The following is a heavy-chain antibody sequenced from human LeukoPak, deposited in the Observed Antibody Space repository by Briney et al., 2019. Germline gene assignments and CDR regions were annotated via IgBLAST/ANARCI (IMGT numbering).Heavy chain of an antibody. Sequence: GGSLRLSCAASEFSFSSYAMSWVRQAPGKGLEWVSGITDSGGSTYYADSVKGRFTISRDNSKNTLYLQMNSLRAEDTAVYYCARDSAPGSSWYSRVVGGYFDYWGQGTLVTVSS. V-gene: IGHV3-23*01. CDR2: ITDSGGST. J-gene: IGHJ4*02. D-gene: IGHD6-13*01. CDR3: ARDSAPGSSWYSRVVGGYFDY. CDR1: EFSFSSYA.